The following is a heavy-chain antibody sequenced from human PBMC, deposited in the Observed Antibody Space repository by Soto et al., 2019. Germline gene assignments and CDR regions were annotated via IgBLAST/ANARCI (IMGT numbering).Heavy chain of an antibody. V-gene: IGHV3-33*06. J-gene: IGHJ4*02. D-gene: IGHD4-17*01. CDR3: AKCAYDYAYGLFDY. CDR1: GFTFSSYG. Sequence: GGSLRLSCAASGFTFSSYGMHWVRQAPGKGLEWVAVIWYDGSNKYYADSVKGRFTISRDNSKNTLYLQMNSLRAEDTAVYYCAKCAYDYAYGLFDYWGQGTLVTVSS. CDR2: IWYDGSNK.